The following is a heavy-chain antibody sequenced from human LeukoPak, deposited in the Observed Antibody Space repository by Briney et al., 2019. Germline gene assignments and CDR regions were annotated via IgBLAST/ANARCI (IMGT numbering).Heavy chain of an antibody. Sequence: KPSQTLSLTCTVSGGSISSYYWNWIRQPPGKGMEWIGYVYSSGSTNYNPSLKSRVTISVDTSKNQSSLKLNSVTAADTAVYYCARRMSHLYNFEYWGQGTLVTVSS. D-gene: IGHD5-24*01. V-gene: IGHV4-4*09. CDR3: ARRMSHLYNFEY. CDR2: VYSSGST. CDR1: GGSISSYY. J-gene: IGHJ4*02.